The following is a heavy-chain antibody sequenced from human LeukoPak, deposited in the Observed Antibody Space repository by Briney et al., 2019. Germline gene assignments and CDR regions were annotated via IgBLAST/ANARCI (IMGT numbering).Heavy chain of an antibody. Sequence: GGSLRLSCAASEFSVGSNYMTWVHQAPGKGLERVANIKQDGSEKYYVDSVKGRFTISRDNAKNSLYLQMNSLRAEDTAVYYCARGDGDYYYYYMDVWGKGTTVTISS. D-gene: IGHD4-17*01. CDR2: IKQDGSEK. J-gene: IGHJ6*03. V-gene: IGHV3-7*04. CDR1: EFSVGSNY. CDR3: ARGDGDYYYYYMDV.